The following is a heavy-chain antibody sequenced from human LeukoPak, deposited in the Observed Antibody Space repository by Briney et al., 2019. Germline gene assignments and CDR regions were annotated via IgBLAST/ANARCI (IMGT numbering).Heavy chain of an antibody. V-gene: IGHV3-23*05. D-gene: IGHD3-16*01. J-gene: IGHJ3*01. CDR1: GFSFSRHA. Sequence: PGGSLRLSCVASGFSFSRHAMNWVRQAPGKAPEWVSSIFDSGAPSYYADSVKGRFTISRDNSGNTVYLQMENLRAEDSATYYCTKAVGGGRDAYDVWGLGTRVIVSS. CDR2: IFDSGAPS. CDR3: TKAVGGGRDAYDV.